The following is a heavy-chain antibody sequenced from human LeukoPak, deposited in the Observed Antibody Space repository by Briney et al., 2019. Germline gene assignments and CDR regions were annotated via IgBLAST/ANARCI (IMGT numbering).Heavy chain of an antibody. CDR1: GGTFSSYA. CDR3: ASGYSYGYPDY. V-gene: IGHV1-69*05. CDR2: IIPIFGTA. J-gene: IGHJ4*02. D-gene: IGHD5-18*01. Sequence: APVKVSCKASGGTFSSYAISWVRQAPGQGLEWMGRIIPIFGTANYAQKFQGRVTITTDESTSTAYMELSSLRSEDTAVYYCASGYSYGYPDYWGQGTLVTVSS.